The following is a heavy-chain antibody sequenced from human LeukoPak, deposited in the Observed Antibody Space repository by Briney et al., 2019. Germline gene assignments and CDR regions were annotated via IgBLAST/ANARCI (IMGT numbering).Heavy chain of an antibody. J-gene: IGHJ5*01. Sequence: PGGSLRLSCAVSGFTFSSYTMHWVRQAPGKGLERVAVRSRDGNNKYYADSVKGRFTISRDDSKNTLYLQMNSLRPEDTAVYYCARGVGGPFSWFDSWGQGSLVTVSS. CDR1: GFTFSSYT. D-gene: IGHD1-26*01. CDR2: RSRDGNNK. V-gene: IGHV3-30-3*01. CDR3: ARGVGGPFSWFDS.